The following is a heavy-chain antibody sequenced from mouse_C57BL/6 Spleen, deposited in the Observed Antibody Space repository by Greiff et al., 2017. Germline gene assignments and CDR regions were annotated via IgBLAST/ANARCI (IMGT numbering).Heavy chain of an antibody. Sequence: EVKLVESGGGLVKPGGSLKLSCAASGFTFSDYGMHWVRQAPEKGLEWVAYISSGSSTNYYADTVKGRFTISRDNAKNTLFLQMTSLRSEDTAMYYCARSGGSHFDYWGQGTTLTVSS. J-gene: IGHJ2*01. D-gene: IGHD6-2*01. CDR3: ARSGGSHFDY. CDR1: GFTFSDYG. CDR2: ISSGSSTN. V-gene: IGHV5-17*01.